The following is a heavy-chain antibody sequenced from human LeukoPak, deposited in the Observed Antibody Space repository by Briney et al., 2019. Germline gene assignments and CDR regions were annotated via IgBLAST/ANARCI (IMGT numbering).Heavy chain of an antibody. CDR2: ISSSSSYI. J-gene: IGHJ1*01. V-gene: IGHV3-21*01. CDR1: GLTFSSYA. D-gene: IGHD4-23*01. Sequence: PGGSLRLSCAASGLTFSSYAMSWVRQAPGKGLEWVSSISSSSSYIYYADSVKGRFTISRDNAKNSLYLQMNSLRAEDTAVYYCAPYPLGGDFQHWGQGTLVTVSS. CDR3: APYPLGGDFQH.